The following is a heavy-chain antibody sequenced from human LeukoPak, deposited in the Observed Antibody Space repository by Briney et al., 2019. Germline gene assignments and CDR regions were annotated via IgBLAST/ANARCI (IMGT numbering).Heavy chain of an antibody. J-gene: IGHJ4*02. CDR2: IRYDGSNE. Sequence: GGSLRLSCAASGFTFSSYGMHWVRQAPGKGLEWVAFIRYDGSNEYYADPVKGRFTISRDNSKNTLYPQMNSLRAEDTAVYYCAKVLESYYGSGSYMESPEFDYWGQGTLVTVSS. CDR1: GFTFSSYG. D-gene: IGHD3-10*01. V-gene: IGHV3-30*02. CDR3: AKVLESYYGSGSYMESPEFDY.